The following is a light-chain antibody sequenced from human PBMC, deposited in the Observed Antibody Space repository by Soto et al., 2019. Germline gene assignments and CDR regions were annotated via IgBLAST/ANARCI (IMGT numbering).Light chain of an antibody. J-gene: IGLJ2*01. Sequence: NFMLTQPHSVSESPGKTVTISCTRSSSSINNNYVQWYQQRPGSAPTKVIYDNKLRPSAGPGRFSCSTDASATSASLTIPALETDDESYCYCAACDADFVLFGGGTKLTVL. CDR1: SSSINNNY. V-gene: IGLV6-57*04. CDR3: AACDADFVL. CDR2: DNK.